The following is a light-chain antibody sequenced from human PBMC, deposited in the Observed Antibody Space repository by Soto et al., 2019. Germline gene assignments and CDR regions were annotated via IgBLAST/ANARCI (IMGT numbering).Light chain of an antibody. J-gene: IGLJ3*02. CDR2: EGS. Sequence: QSALTQPASVSGSPGQSITISCTGTTSDVGSYNLVPWYQQHPGKAPKLMIYEGSKRPSGVSNRFSGSKSGNTASLTISGLQAEDEANYYCCSYAGSTYGVFGGGTKLTVL. V-gene: IGLV2-23*01. CDR3: CSYAGSTYGV. CDR1: TSDVGSYNL.